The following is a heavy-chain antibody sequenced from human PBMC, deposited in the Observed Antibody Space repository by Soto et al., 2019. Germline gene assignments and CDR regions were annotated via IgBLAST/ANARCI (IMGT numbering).Heavy chain of an antibody. Sequence: GGSLRLSCAASGFTFSSYAMSWVRQAPGKGLEWVSAISGSGGSTYYADSVKGRFTISRDNSKNTLYLQMNSLRAEDTAVYYCAKPYYDFWSGYSGGKDAFDIWGQGTMVTVSS. CDR3: AKPYYDFWSGYSGGKDAFDI. D-gene: IGHD3-3*01. CDR2: ISGSGGST. V-gene: IGHV3-23*01. J-gene: IGHJ3*02. CDR1: GFTFSSYA.